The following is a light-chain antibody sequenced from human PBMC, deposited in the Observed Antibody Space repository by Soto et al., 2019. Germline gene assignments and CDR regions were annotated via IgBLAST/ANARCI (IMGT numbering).Light chain of an antibody. Sequence: QSVLTQPPSVSAAPGQKVTISCSGRTANIKNNYVSWYQQLPGAAPKLLIYDNTERPSGIPDRFSGSKSDTSATLGITGLQPGDEGNYYCGTWDGSLSAGVFGGGTKRTVL. CDR3: GTWDGSLSAGV. CDR1: TANIKNNY. J-gene: IGLJ2*01. CDR2: DNT. V-gene: IGLV1-51*01.